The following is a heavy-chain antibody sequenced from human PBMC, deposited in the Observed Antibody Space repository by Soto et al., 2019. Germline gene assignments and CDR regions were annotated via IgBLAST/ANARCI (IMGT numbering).Heavy chain of an antibody. J-gene: IGHJ1*01. Sequence: QVQLVESGGGVVQPGTSLRLSCVGSGFTFRSNVIHWIRQAPGKGLEWVALTSYDGSNKDYGDSVKGRFTISRDNSRNTVDLQMDSLRREDTALYYCARWGTTGGFDVWGQGTLVSVSS. CDR3: ARWGTTGGFDV. CDR2: TSYDGSNK. CDR1: GFTFRSNV. D-gene: IGHD3-16*01. V-gene: IGHV3-33*05.